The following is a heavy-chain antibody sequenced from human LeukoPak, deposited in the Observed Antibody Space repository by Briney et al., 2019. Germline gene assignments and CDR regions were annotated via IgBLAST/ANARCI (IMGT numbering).Heavy chain of an antibody. CDR2: IYYSGGA. D-gene: IGHD6-13*01. V-gene: IGHV4-59*01. J-gene: IGHJ5*02. CDR1: GGSISSDY. CDR3: ASYSSRWSRWFDP. Sequence: SETLSLTCTVSGGSISSDYWSGIRQPPGKGLEWSGDIYYSGGANYNPSLKSRVTISVDTCKNQFSLKMSAVTAADTAVYYCASYSSRWSRWFDPWRRGTVVPVSS.